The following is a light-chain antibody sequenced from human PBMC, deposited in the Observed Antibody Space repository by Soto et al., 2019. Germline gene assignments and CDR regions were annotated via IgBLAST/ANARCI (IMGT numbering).Light chain of an antibody. CDR2: SNN. CDR1: SSNIGSNY. Sequence: QSVLTQPPSASGTPGQRGTISCSGSSSNIGSNYVYWYQQLPGTAPTLLIYSNNQRPSGVPDRFSGSKSGTSASLAISGLRSEDEADYYCAAWNDSMTGDIFGTGPNATVL. J-gene: IGLJ1*01. V-gene: IGLV1-47*02. CDR3: AAWNDSMTGDI.